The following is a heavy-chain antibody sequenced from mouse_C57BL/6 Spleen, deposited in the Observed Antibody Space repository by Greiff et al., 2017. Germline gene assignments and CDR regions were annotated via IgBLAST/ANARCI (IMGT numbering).Heavy chain of an antibody. CDR3: ARVLLRSLDY. CDR1: GYAFSSSW. Sequence: QVQLQQSGPELVKPGASVKISCKASGYAFSSSWMNWVKQRPGKGLEWIGRIYPGDGDTNYNGKFKGKATLTADKSSSTAYMQLSSLTSEDSAVYFCARVLLRSLDYWGQGTSVTVSS. V-gene: IGHV1-82*01. D-gene: IGHD1-1*01. J-gene: IGHJ4*01. CDR2: IYPGDGDT.